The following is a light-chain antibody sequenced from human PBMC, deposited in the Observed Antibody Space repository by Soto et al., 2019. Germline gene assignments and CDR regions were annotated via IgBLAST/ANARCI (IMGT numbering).Light chain of an antibody. Sequence: IQLTQSPSSLSASVGDRVTLTCRASLGISSYLDWYQQKPGKAPKLLIYDASTLQSGVPSRFSCGGSGTDFSLTISSLQPEDFATYYCQQLNSYPLSFGGGTKVEIK. CDR3: QQLNSYPLS. CDR1: LGISSY. J-gene: IGKJ4*01. CDR2: DAS. V-gene: IGKV1-9*01.